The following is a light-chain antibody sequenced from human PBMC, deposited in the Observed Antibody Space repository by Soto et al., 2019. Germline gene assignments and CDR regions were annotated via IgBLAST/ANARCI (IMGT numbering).Light chain of an antibody. V-gene: IGKV1-33*01. J-gene: IGKJ4*01. CDR1: HDVSRN. CDR3: QQYNSMPS. Sequence: DIQMTQSPSSLSASVGDRVTIACQSSHDVSRNLNWFQQKPGEAPKLLIYDASNLERGVPSRFSASGSGTDFTFTISSLQPEDVATYYCQQYNSMPSFGGGTEIELK. CDR2: DAS.